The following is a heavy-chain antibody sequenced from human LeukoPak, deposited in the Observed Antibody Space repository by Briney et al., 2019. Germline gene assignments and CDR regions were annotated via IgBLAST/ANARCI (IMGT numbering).Heavy chain of an antibody. D-gene: IGHD2-15*01. CDR3: ARDLGGLGYCSGGSCYLRAETDY. V-gene: IGHV3-48*03. CDR1: GFTFSSYE. Sequence: GGSLRLSCAASGFTFSSYEMNWVRQAPGKGLEWVSYTSSSGSTIYYADSVKGRFTISRDNAKNSLYLQMNSLRAEDTAVYYCARDLGGLGYCSGGSCYLRAETDYWGQGTLVTVSS. J-gene: IGHJ4*02. CDR2: TSSSGSTI.